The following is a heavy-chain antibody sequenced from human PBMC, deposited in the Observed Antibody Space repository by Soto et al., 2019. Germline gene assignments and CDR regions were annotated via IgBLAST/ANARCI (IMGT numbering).Heavy chain of an antibody. CDR2: IGFDGKSK. CDR3: ARDMFRGAPDYFDY. J-gene: IGHJ4*02. CDR1: GFTFSDYP. V-gene: IGHV3-30*04. D-gene: IGHD3-10*01. Sequence: QVQLVESGGGVVQPGRSLRLSCAASGFTFSDYPFHWVRQAPGKGLEWVAVIGFDGKSKLYTDSVKGRFTISRDDSKNTLYLQMNSLRDEDSAVYYCARDMFRGAPDYFDYWGQGTLVTVSS.